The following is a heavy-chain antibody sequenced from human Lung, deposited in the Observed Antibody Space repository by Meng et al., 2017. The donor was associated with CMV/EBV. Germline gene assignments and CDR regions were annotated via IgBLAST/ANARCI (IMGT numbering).Heavy chain of an antibody. CDR2: FYRSGST. V-gene: IGHV3-66*02. CDR1: GFTVSSKY. J-gene: IGHJ4*02. Sequence: SCTASGFTVSSKYMNWVRQAPGKGLEWVSVFYRSGSTYYADSVKGRFTIARDNSKNTLYLQMKSLRVEDTAVYYCARLPQTITRDYWGYQFDYWGQGXLVTVSS. CDR3: ARLPQTITRDYWGYQFDY. D-gene: IGHD7-27*01.